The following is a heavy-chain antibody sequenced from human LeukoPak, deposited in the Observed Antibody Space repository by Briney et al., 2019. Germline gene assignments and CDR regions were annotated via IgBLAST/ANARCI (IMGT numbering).Heavy chain of an antibody. Sequence: PSETLSLTCTVSGGSISSYSWSWIRQPPGKGLEWIGYIYYDGNTNYNPSLKSRVTMSVDTSKNQFSLKLTSVTAADTAVYFCARDHGSNWLNWFDPWGQGPRVSVSS. CDR2: IYYDGNT. D-gene: IGHD5-24*01. CDR1: GGSISSYS. J-gene: IGHJ5*02. V-gene: IGHV4-59*01. CDR3: ARDHGSNWLNWFDP.